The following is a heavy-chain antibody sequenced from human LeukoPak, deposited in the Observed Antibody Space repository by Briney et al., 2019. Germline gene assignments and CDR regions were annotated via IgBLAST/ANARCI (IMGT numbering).Heavy chain of an antibody. V-gene: IGHV3-30*02. Sequence: GGSLRLSCAASGFTFSSYGMHWVRQAPGKGLEWVAFIRYDGSNKYYADSVKGRFTISRDNSKNTLYLQMNSLRAEDTAVYYCAKDFRPYCSSTSCGSQHWGQGTLVTVSS. CDR1: GFTFSSYG. CDR2: IRYDGSNK. J-gene: IGHJ1*01. CDR3: AKDFRPYCSSTSCGSQH. D-gene: IGHD2-2*01.